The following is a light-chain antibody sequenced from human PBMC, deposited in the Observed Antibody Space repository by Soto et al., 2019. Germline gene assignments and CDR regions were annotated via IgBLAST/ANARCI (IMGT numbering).Light chain of an antibody. Sequence: EIVLTQSPGTLSLSPGERATLSCRASQSVSSSYLAWYQQKPGQAPRLLIYGASSRATRIPDRFSDSGSGTDFTLTISRLEPEDFAVYYCQQYGSSPLTFGQGTRLEIK. CDR3: QQYGSSPLT. J-gene: IGKJ5*01. CDR1: QSVSSSY. CDR2: GAS. V-gene: IGKV3-20*01.